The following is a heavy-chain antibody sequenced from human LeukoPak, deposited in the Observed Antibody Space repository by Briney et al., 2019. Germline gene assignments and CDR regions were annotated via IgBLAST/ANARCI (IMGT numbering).Heavy chain of an antibody. V-gene: IGHV3-21*01. J-gene: IGHJ4*02. CDR2: ISSSSSYI. CDR1: GFTFSSYS. D-gene: IGHD5-12*01. CDR3: ARDNMVATSPFDY. Sequence: PGGSLRLSCAASGFTFSSYSMNWVRQAPGKRLEWVSSISSSSSYIYYADSVKGRFTISRDNAKNSLYLQMNSLRAEDTAVYYCARDNMVATSPFDYWGQGTLVTVSS.